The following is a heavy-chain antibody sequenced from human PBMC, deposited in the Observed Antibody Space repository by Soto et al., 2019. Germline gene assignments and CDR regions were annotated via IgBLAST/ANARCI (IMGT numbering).Heavy chain of an antibody. CDR2: ITGSDDKT. J-gene: IGHJ4*02. D-gene: IGHD2-21*01. CDR1: GFSFSSYA. Sequence: LRLSCAASGFSFSSYAMSWVRQAPGKGLERVSGITGSDDKTFYAKSVKGRFTISGDNSKNTLYLEMNSLRAEDTAIYYCAKDLASETLTFFDYWGQGILVTVSS. CDR3: AKDLASETLTFFDY. V-gene: IGHV3-23*01.